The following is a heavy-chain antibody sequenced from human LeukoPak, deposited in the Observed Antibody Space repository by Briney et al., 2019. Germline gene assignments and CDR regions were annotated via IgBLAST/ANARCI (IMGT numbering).Heavy chain of an antibody. J-gene: IGHJ4*02. CDR2: IYYSGST. D-gene: IGHD3-16*01. CDR1: GGSISSSSYY. Sequence: SETLSLTCTVSGGSISSSSYYWGWIRQPPGKGLEWIGYIYYSGSTNYNPSLKSRVTISVDTSKNQFSLKLSSVTAADTAVYYCARGHRSMIHPYFDYWGQGTLVTVSS. CDR3: ARGHRSMIHPYFDY. V-gene: IGHV4-61*05.